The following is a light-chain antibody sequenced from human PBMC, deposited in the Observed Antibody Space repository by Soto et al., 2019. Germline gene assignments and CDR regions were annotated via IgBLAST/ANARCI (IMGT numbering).Light chain of an antibody. J-gene: IGLJ2*01. V-gene: IGLV4-60*02. CDR1: SGHSSYI. CDR2: LEGSGSY. CDR3: ETWDSNTRV. Sequence: QPVLTQSSSASASLGSSVKLTCTLSSGHSSYIIAWHQQQPGKAPRYLMKLEGSGSYNKGSGVPDRFSGSSSGADRYLTISNLQFEDEADYYCETWDSNTRVFGGGTKDTVL.